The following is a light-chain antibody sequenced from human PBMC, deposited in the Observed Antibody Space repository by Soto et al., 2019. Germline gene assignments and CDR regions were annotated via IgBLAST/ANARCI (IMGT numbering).Light chain of an antibody. CDR2: TNN. J-gene: IGLJ2*01. V-gene: IGLV1-47*01. CDR3: AAWDDSLNSVI. CDR1: SSNIGATYG. Sequence: QSVLTQPPSVSGAPGQRVTISCTGSSSNIGATYGVHWYQHLPGTAPKLLIYTNNQRPSGVPDRFSASKSGTSATLAISGLRSEDEADYYRAAWDDSLNSVIFGGGTKLTVL.